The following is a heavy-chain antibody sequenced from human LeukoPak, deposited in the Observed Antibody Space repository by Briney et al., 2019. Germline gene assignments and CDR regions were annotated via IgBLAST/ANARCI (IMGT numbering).Heavy chain of an antibody. CDR1: GFTFSTNA. CDR2: ISGSGAST. J-gene: IGHJ4*02. V-gene: IGHV3-23*01. Sequence: GGSLRLSCLTSGFTFSTNAMSWGRQAPGKGLEWISGISGSGASTYYADSVTGRFTISRDNSRNTLYLQVNSLRGDDTAVYYCAKDVGKWESLHFFDYWGQGTLVTVSS. D-gene: IGHD1-26*01. CDR3: AKDVGKWESLHFFDY.